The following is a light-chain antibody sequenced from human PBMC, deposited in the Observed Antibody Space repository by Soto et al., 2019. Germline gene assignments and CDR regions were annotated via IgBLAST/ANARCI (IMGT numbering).Light chain of an antibody. Sequence: IVLTQSPGALSLTQRERATRSCQASQSVSRSYLAWYQQKPGQAPRLLIYGASSRATGIPDRFSGSGSGTDFTLTISRLEPEDFAVYFCQRYGSSPLITFGQGTGLAIK. CDR2: GAS. V-gene: IGKV3-20*01. CDR3: QRYGSSPLIT. J-gene: IGKJ5*01. CDR1: QSVSRSY.